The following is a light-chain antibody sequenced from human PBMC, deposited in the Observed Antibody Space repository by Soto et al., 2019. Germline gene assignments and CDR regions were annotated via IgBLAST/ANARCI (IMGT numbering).Light chain of an antibody. CDR1: SSDVGGYNS. Sequence: QSVLTQPASVSGSPGQSITISCTGTSSDVGGYNSVSWYRQDPGKAPKLIIYDVTYRPSGVSNRFSGSKSGNTASLAISGLQSEDEADYHCSSFTSSITDVFGTATKVTVL. J-gene: IGLJ1*01. V-gene: IGLV2-14*01. CDR2: DVT. CDR3: SSFTSSITDV.